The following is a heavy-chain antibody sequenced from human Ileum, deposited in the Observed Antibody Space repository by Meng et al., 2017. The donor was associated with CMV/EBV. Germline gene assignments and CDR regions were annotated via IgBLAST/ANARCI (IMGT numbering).Heavy chain of an antibody. Sequence: QVHPQESGLGLVKTPETLSLTCYVSCGSISNYYWSWIRQPAGKGLEWIAHIYTSGTTNYNPSLKSRVTMSVDTSRNQFSLKLTSVTAADTAVYYCARNYGSGNWNFFHYWGQGTLVTVSS. CDR3: ARNYGSGNWNFFHY. V-gene: IGHV4-4*07. CDR1: CGSISNYY. D-gene: IGHD3-10*01. J-gene: IGHJ4*02. CDR2: IYTSGTT.